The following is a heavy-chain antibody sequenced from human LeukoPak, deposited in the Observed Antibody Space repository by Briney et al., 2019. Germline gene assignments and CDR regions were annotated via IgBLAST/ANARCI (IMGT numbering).Heavy chain of an antibody. D-gene: IGHD4-17*01. Sequence: PGGSLRLSCVASGLTLSNAWMNWVRQAPGKGLEWVGRIKSKTDGGTTDYAAPVKGRFAISRDDSKNTLYLQMNSLKTEDTAVYYGTTDGTNRDYGDYVGAFDIWGQGTMVTVSS. J-gene: IGHJ3*02. V-gene: IGHV3-15*07. CDR1: GLTLSNAW. CDR2: IKSKTDGGTT. CDR3: TTDGTNRDYGDYVGAFDI.